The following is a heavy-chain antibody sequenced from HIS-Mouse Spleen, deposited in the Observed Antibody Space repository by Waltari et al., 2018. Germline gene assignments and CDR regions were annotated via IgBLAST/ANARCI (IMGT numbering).Heavy chain of an antibody. V-gene: IGHV3-30*04. Sequence: QVQLVESGVGVVQPGRSLRLSCAASGFTFSSCAMHWVRQAPGKGLEWVAFISYDGSNKYYADSVKGRFTISRDNSKNTLYLQMNSLRAEDTAVYYCARTLLNIAAPFDPWGQGTLVTVSS. D-gene: IGHD6-6*01. CDR1: GFTFSSCA. J-gene: IGHJ5*02. CDR2: ISYDGSNK. CDR3: ARTLLNIAAPFDP.